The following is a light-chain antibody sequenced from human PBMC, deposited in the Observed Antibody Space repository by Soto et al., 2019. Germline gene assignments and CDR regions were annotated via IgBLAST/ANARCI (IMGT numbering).Light chain of an antibody. J-gene: IGLJ1*01. CDR2: EVI. CDR1: SSDVGGYNY. Sequence: QSALTQPAPVSGSPGQSITISYTGTSSDVGGYNYFSWYQQHPGKAPKLMIYEVINRPSGVSNRFSGSKSGNTASLTISGLQADDEADYYCSSYTSSTTPYVFGTGTKLTVL. V-gene: IGLV2-14*01. CDR3: SSYTSSTTPYV.